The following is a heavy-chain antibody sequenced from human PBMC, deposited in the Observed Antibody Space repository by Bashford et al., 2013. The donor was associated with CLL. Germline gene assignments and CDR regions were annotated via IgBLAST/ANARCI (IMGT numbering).Heavy chain of an antibody. V-gene: IGHV3-48*04. CDR2: ISSSGFSI. Sequence: GGSLRLSCATSGFMFSSYSINWVRQAPGQGLEWISYISSSGFSIDYADSVKGRFTISRDNAKNSLYLQMTSLRAEDTAVYYCARDLCLINVHETGDFDYWGQGTLVTVSS. D-gene: IGHD7-27*01. CDR3: ARDLCLINVHETGDFDY. CDR1: GFMFSSYS. J-gene: IGHJ4*02.